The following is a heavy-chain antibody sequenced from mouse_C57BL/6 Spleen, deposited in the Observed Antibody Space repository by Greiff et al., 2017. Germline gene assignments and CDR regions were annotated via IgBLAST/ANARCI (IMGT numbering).Heavy chain of an antibody. J-gene: IGHJ2*01. CDR3: ARREAVVRYVDY. CDR1: GYTFTDYY. Sequence: VQLQQSGPVLVKPGASVKMSCKASGYTFTDYYMNWVQQSHGKSLEWIGVINPYTGGTSYNQQFKGKATLTVDKSSSTAYMELNSLTSEDSAVYYCARREAVVRYVDYWGKGTTLTVSA. D-gene: IGHD1-1*01. V-gene: IGHV1-19*01. CDR2: INPYTGGT.